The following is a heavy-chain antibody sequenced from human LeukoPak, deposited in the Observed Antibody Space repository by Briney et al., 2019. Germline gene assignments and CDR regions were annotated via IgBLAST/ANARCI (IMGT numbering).Heavy chain of an antibody. CDR2: LNWNGGST. V-gene: IGHV3-20*04. Sequence: TGGSLRLSCAASGFTFEDNGMSWVRQAPGKGLEWVSGLNWNGGSTDYADSVKGRFTISRDNARNSLYLQMNSLRTEDTALYYCATHSYYYGSGSYPHYLDYWGQGTLVTVSA. CDR3: ATHSYYYGSGSYPHYLDY. CDR1: GFTFEDNG. J-gene: IGHJ4*02. D-gene: IGHD3-10*01.